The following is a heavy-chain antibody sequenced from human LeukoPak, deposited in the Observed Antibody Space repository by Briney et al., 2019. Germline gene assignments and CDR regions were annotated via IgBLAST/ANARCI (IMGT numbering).Heavy chain of an antibody. Sequence: SETLSLTCTVSGGSISSYYWSWIRQPPGKGLEWIGYIYYSGSTNYNPSLKSRVTISVDTSKNQFSLKLSSVTAADTAVYYCARVLIVAAGTLDYWGQGTLVTVSS. CDR3: ARVLIVAAGTLDY. V-gene: IGHV4-59*12. J-gene: IGHJ4*02. CDR2: IYYSGST. D-gene: IGHD6-13*01. CDR1: GGSISSYY.